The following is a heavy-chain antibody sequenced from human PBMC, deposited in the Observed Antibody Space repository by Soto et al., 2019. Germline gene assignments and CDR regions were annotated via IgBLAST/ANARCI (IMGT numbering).Heavy chain of an antibody. CDR1: GFTFGAHP. J-gene: IGHJ4*02. D-gene: IGHD4-17*01. CDR2: ISGYGGST. Sequence: EVQLLESGGGLVQPGGSLTVSCAASGFTFGAHPMSWVRLAPGKGLEWVSTISGYGGSTYYPDSLKGRFIISRDNSKNTLYLHIHTLRAVDTAICSCANQRTTVTTRFDYWGQGTLVNVSS. V-gene: IGHV3-23*01. CDR3: ANQRTTVTTRFDY.